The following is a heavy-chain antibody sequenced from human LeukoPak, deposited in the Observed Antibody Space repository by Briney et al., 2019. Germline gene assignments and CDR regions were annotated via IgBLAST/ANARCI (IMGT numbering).Heavy chain of an antibody. CDR1: GFTFSSYS. CDR3: ASLHKYYYDSSGYSFGAFDI. J-gene: IGHJ3*02. V-gene: IGHV3-21*01. D-gene: IGHD3-22*01. CDR2: ISSSSSYI. Sequence: GGSLRLSCAASGFTFSSYSMNWVRQAPGKGLEWVSSISSSSSYIYYADSVKGRFTISRDNAKNSLYLQMNSLRAEDTAVYYCASLHKYYYDSSGYSFGAFDIWGQGTMVTVSS.